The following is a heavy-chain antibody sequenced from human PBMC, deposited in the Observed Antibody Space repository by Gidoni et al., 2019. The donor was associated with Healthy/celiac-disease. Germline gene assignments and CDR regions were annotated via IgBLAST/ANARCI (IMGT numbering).Heavy chain of an antibody. Sequence: QVQLVESGGGVVQPGRSLRLSCAASGFTFSSYGMHWVRQAQGKGLEWVAVIWYDGSNKYYADSVKGRFTISRDNSKNTLYLQMNSLRAEDTAVYYCARDWGGYLPYYWGQGTLVTVSS. CDR2: IWYDGSNK. V-gene: IGHV3-33*01. J-gene: IGHJ4*02. CDR1: GFTFSSYG. CDR3: ARDWGGYLPYY. D-gene: IGHD6-25*01.